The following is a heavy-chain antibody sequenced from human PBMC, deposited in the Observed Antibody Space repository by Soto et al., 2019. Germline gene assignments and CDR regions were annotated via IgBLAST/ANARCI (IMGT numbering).Heavy chain of an antibody. CDR3: ARVGFPWELEYYFDY. D-gene: IGHD1-26*01. CDR2: IYYSGST. V-gene: IGHV4-59*01. J-gene: IGHJ4*02. CDR1: GGSISSYY. Sequence: QVQLQESGPGLVKPSETLSLTCTVSGGSISSYYWSWIRQPPGKGLEWIGYIYYSGSTNYNPSLKSRVTISVDTSKNQFSLKLSSVTAADTAVYYCARVGFPWELEYYFDYWGQGTLVTVSS.